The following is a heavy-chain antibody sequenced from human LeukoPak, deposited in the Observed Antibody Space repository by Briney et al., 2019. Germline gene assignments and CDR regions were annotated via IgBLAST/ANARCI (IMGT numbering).Heavy chain of an antibody. D-gene: IGHD2/OR15-2a*01. Sequence: KPSGTLSLTCTVSGASISSYWSWIRQPPGKGLEWIADLYHSGSTNSNPSLKSRVTMSVDSSKNQFSLKLTSVTAADTAVYYCATIVIIEPRPHYWGQGTPVTVSS. CDR1: GASISSY. CDR2: LYHSGST. V-gene: IGHV4-59*08. J-gene: IGHJ4*02. CDR3: ATIVIIEPRPHY.